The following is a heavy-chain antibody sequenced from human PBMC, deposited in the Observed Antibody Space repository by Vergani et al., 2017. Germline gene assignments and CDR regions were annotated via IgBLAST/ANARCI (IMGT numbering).Heavy chain of an antibody. J-gene: IGHJ4*02. CDR3: ARVGGYYDSSGYEGLGDY. Sequence: EVQLVESGGGLVKPGGSLRLSCAASGFTFSSYSMNWVRQAPGKGLEWVSSISSSSSYIYYADSVKGRFTISRDNAKNSLYLQMNSLRAEDTAVYYCARVGGYYDSSGYEGLGDYWGQGTLVTVSS. V-gene: IGHV3-21*01. CDR1: GFTFSSYS. CDR2: ISSSSSYI. D-gene: IGHD3-22*01.